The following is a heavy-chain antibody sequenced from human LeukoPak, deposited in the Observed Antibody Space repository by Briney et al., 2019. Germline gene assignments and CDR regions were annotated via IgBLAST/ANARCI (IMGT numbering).Heavy chain of an antibody. D-gene: IGHD5-24*01. CDR2: ISGAGSTI. Sequence: GGSLRLSCVASGFTFSDFYMSWIRQAPGKGLERVSYISGAGSTIHYAESVKGRFTISRDNAKNSLFLQMNSLRAEDTAVYYCARDMAENYYYYMDVWGKGITVTVSS. V-gene: IGHV3-11*01. CDR3: ARDMAENYYYYMDV. J-gene: IGHJ6*03. CDR1: GFTFSDFY.